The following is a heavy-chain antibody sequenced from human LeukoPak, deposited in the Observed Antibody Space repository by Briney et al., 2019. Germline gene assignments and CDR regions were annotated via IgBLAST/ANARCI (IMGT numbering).Heavy chain of an antibody. Sequence: GGSLRLSCVASGFSFGKYWMSWVRQAPGKGLEWVANIKLDGSEKNYVDSVKGRFTISRDNTKNSLYLQMNSLRAEDTAVFYCARDQYDTWSRRGNFDSWGQGTLAIVSS. J-gene: IGHJ4*02. CDR3: ARDQYDTWSRRGNFDS. V-gene: IGHV3-7*03. D-gene: IGHD3/OR15-3a*01. CDR1: GFSFGKYW. CDR2: IKLDGSEK.